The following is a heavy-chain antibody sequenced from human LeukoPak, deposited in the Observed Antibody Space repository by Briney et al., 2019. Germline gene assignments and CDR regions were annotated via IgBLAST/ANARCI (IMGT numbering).Heavy chain of an antibody. CDR3: ARSYGRTRFDP. Sequence: SETLSLTCTVSGGSISSISYYWAWIRQPPGKGLEWIGSIYYSGSTYYNPSLKSRVTISVDTSKNQFSLKLSSVTAADTAVYYCARSYGRTRFDPWGQGTLVTVSS. CDR2: IYYSGST. J-gene: IGHJ5*02. CDR1: GGSISSISYY. D-gene: IGHD1/OR15-1a*01. V-gene: IGHV4-39*07.